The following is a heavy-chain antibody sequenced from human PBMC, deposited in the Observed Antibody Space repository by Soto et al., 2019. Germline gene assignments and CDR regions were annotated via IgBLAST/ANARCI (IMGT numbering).Heavy chain of an antibody. CDR3: AKSARGIYGDYD. V-gene: IGHV3-74*02. D-gene: IGHD4-17*01. CDR2: INSDGTTT. CDR1: GFTFSNYW. J-gene: IGHJ4*02. Sequence: EMQLVESGGGLVQPGGSLRLSCAASGFTFSNYWIHWVRQAPGKGLVWVSRINSDGTTTNYADSVKGRFTISRDNARNTVFLQMNSLRAEDTAIYYCAKSARGIYGDYDWGQGTLVTVSS.